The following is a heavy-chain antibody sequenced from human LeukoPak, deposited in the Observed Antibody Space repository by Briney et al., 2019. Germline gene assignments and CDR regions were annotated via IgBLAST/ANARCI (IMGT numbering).Heavy chain of an antibody. Sequence: GGSLRLSCAASGFTFSSYGMHWVRQAPGKGLEWVAVIWYDGSNKYYADSVKGRFTISRDNSKNTLYLQMNSLRAEDTAVYYCAPRRGYSYGPLSYWGQGTLVTVSS. D-gene: IGHD5-18*01. CDR3: APRRGYSYGPLSY. V-gene: IGHV3-33*01. CDR2: IWYDGSNK. CDR1: GFTFSSYG. J-gene: IGHJ4*02.